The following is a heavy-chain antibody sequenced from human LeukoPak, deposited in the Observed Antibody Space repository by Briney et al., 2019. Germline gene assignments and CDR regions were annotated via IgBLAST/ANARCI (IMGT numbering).Heavy chain of an antibody. J-gene: IGHJ3*02. V-gene: IGHV4-59*08. D-gene: IGHD5-24*01. Sequence: SETLSLTCTVSGGSISGYYWNWIRQPPGKGLEWIGYIYYSGSTNYKPSLKSRVTISVDTSKNQFSLKLSSVTAADTAVYSCARQEMATMKDAFDIWGQGTMVTVSS. CDR2: IYYSGST. CDR3: ARQEMATMKDAFDI. CDR1: GGSISGYY.